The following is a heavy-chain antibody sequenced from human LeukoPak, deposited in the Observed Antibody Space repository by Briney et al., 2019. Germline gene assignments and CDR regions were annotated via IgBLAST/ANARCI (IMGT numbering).Heavy chain of an antibody. Sequence: GGSLRLSCAASGFTVSSNYMSWVRQAPGKGLEWVSIIYSGGSTYYTDSVTGRFTISRGNSKNTLYLQMNSLRAEDTAVYYCARKLYYDYWGQGTLVTVSS. J-gene: IGHJ4*02. V-gene: IGHV3-66*02. CDR3: ARKLYYDY. D-gene: IGHD5-24*01. CDR1: GFTVSSNY. CDR2: IYSGGST.